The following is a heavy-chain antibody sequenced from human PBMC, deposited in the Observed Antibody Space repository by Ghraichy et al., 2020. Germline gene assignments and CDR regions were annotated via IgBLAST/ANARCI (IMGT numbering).Heavy chain of an antibody. CDR2: IYTSGNT. CDR3: ARLKRSSPYWCIDL. Sequence: SETLSLTCTVSGGSISSYYWSWIRQPPGKGLEWIGYIYTSGNTNSNPSLKSRVTISVDTSKNQFSLKLSSVTAADTAVYYCARLKRSSPYWCIDLWGRGTLVTVSS. CDR1: GGSISSYY. D-gene: IGHD5-24*01. J-gene: IGHJ2*01. V-gene: IGHV4-4*09.